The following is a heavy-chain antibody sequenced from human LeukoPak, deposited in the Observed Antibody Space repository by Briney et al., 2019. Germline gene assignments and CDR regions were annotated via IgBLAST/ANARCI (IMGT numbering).Heavy chain of an antibody. Sequence: GGSPRLSRAASGFRFGDYWMTWARHIPGKGLEWVANIKQDGAEKHYAESVEGRFIISRDNAKNSLYLEMDSLKVEDTAVYYCARVGAWDLQRVVEYWGQGTLVTVSS. CDR2: IKQDGAEK. V-gene: IGHV3-7*04. CDR1: GFRFGDYW. CDR3: ARVGAWDLQRVVEY. D-gene: IGHD1-26*01. J-gene: IGHJ4*02.